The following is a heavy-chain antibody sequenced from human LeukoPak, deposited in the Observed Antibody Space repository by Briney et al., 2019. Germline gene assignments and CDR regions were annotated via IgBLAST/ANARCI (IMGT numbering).Heavy chain of an antibody. D-gene: IGHD3-22*01. V-gene: IGHV3-23*01. CDR3: AKGTLAHYYDSSGYYHLSVDY. J-gene: IGHJ4*02. CDR2: ISGSGGST. Sequence: GGSLRLSCAASGFTFSCYAMTWVRQAPGKGLEWVSGISGSGGSTYFADSVKGRFTISRDNSKNTLYLQMNSLRAEDTAVYYCAKGTLAHYYDSSGYYHLSVDYWGQGTLVTVSS. CDR1: GFTFSCYA.